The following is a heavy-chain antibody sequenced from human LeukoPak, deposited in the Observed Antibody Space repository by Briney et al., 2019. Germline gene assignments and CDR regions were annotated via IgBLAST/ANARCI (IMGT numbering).Heavy chain of an antibody. CDR3: ATHYYDSSGYYYDHAFDI. Sequence: GGSLRLSCAASGVTVSNNYMNWVRQAPGKGLEWVSVIYSGGITYYADSLTGRFTISRDNSKNTLYLQMNNLRAEDTAVYYCATHYYDSSGYYYDHAFDIWGQGTMVTVSS. D-gene: IGHD3-22*01. CDR1: GVTVSNNY. CDR2: IYSGGIT. J-gene: IGHJ3*02. V-gene: IGHV3-53*01.